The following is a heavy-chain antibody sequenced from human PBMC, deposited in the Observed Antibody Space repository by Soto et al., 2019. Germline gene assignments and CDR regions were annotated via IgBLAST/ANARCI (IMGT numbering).Heavy chain of an antibody. D-gene: IGHD6-19*01. Sequence: SETLSLTCTVSGGSISSYYWSWIRQPPGKGLEWIGYIYYSGSTNYNPSLKSRVTISVDTSKNEFSLKLSSVTAADTAVYYCARFSGWYSAFDYWGQGAPVTVSS. J-gene: IGHJ4*02. CDR1: GGSISSYY. CDR2: IYYSGST. V-gene: IGHV4-59*01. CDR3: ARFSGWYSAFDY.